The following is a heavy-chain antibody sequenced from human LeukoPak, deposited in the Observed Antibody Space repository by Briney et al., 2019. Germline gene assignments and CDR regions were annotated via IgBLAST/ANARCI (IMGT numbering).Heavy chain of an antibody. J-gene: IGHJ5*02. V-gene: IGHV3-23*01. D-gene: IGHD6-19*01. CDR1: GFNFSSYA. CDR2: ISGSGGST. CDR3: ATHRGSPGIAVAGIRGNWFDP. Sequence: GGSLRLSCAASGFNFSSYAMSWVRQAPGKGLEWVSAISGSGGSTYYADSVKGRFTISRDNSKNTLYLQMNSLRAEDTAVYYCATHRGSPGIAVAGIRGNWFDPWGQGTLVTVSS.